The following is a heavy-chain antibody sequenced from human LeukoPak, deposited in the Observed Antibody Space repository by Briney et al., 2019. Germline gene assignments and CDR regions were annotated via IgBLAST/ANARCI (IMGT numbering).Heavy chain of an antibody. J-gene: IGHJ4*02. Sequence: ASVKVSCKASGYTFTGYYMHWVRQAPGQGLEWMGWISAYNGNTNYAQKLQGRVTMTTDTSTSTAYMELRSLRSDDTAVYYCARSATEWELPDYWGQGTLVTVSS. D-gene: IGHD1-26*01. CDR3: ARSATEWELPDY. CDR1: GYTFTGYY. V-gene: IGHV1-18*04. CDR2: ISAYNGNT.